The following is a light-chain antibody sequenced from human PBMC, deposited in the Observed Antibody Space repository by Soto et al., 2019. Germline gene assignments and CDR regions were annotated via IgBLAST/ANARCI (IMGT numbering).Light chain of an antibody. V-gene: IGKV1-39*01. J-gene: IGKJ3*01. CDR3: QQDLRPPLT. CDR2: AAS. CDR1: QSISSW. Sequence: DIQMTQSPSTLSASVGDRVTITCRASQSISSWLAWYQQKPGKAPGLLIYAASTLQSGVPSRFSASGSGTDFTLTISSLQPEDFATYYCQQDLRPPLTFGPGTKVDN.